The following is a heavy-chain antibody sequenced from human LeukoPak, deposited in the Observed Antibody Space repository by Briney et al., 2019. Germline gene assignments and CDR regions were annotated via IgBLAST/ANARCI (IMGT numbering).Heavy chain of an antibody. D-gene: IGHD3-3*01. J-gene: IGHJ6*03. Sequence: SETLSLTCTVSGGSISSGGYYWSWIRQPPGKGLEWIGEINHSGSTNYNPSLKSRVTISVDTSKNQFSLKLSSVTAADTAVYYCARRTASRIDFWSGYSHGYYYMDVWGKGTTVTVSS. CDR3: ARRTASRIDFWSGYSHGYYYMDV. V-gene: IGHV4-39*07. CDR1: GGSISSGGYY. CDR2: INHSGST.